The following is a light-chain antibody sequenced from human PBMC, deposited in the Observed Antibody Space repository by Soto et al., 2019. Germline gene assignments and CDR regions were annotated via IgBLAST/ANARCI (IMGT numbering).Light chain of an antibody. CDR1: SSNIGSNT. V-gene: IGLV1-44*01. Sequence: QSVLSQPPSASGTPGQRVTISCFGSSSNIGSNTVNWYQQLPGTAPKVLLYRDDQRPSGVPDRFSGSRYGTSASLAISGLQSGDEAVYYCAAWDDSLTGGPVFGGGTKLTVL. J-gene: IGLJ3*02. CDR2: RDD. CDR3: AAWDDSLTGGPV.